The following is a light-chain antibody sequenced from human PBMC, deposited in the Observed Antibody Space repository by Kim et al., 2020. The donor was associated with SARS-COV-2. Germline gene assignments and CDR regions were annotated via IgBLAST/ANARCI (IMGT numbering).Light chain of an antibody. CDR2: RAS. CDR1: QTVDRW. V-gene: IGKV3-15*01. J-gene: IGKJ4*02. Sequence: EIVMTQSPATLSVSLGDRVTITCRASQTVDRWLAWYQQKGGQPPRLLIYRASTRATDIPDRFSGSGSGTEFTLTIHSLRSEDSGNYYCQQYNSYPFTFGRGTKVEIK. CDR3: QQYNSYPFT.